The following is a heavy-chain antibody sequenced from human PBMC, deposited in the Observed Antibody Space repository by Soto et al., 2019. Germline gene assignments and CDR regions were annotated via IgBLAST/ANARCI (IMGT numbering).Heavy chain of an antibody. D-gene: IGHD4-17*01. CDR3: ARAGTTVTTYWYFDL. CDR2: INAGNGNT. Sequence: QVQLVQSGAEVRKPGASVKVSCKASGYSFANYVIYWVRQAPGQRLEWMGWINAGNGNTKYSQKFQGRVTITRDTSATTAYMELSSLRSEDTAVYYCARAGTTVTTYWYFDLWGRGTLVTVSS. CDR1: GYSFANYV. V-gene: IGHV1-3*01. J-gene: IGHJ2*01.